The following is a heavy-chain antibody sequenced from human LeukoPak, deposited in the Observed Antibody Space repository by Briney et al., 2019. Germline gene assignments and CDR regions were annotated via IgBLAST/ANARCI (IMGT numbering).Heavy chain of an antibody. Sequence: GASVKVSCKASGGTFSSYAISWVRQAPGQGLEWMGWINPNSGGTNYAQKFQGRVTMTRDTSISTAYMELSRLRSDDTAVYYCARGWVDYDISPYFDYWGQGTLVTVSS. CDR2: INPNSGGT. CDR3: ARGWVDYDISPYFDY. V-gene: IGHV1-2*02. CDR1: GGTFSSYA. D-gene: IGHD3-9*01. J-gene: IGHJ4*02.